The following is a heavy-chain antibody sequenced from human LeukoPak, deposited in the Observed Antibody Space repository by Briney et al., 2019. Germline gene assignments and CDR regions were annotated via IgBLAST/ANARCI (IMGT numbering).Heavy chain of an antibody. CDR1: GGSISSYY. Sequence: SETLSLTCTVSGGSISSYYWSWIRQPPGKGLEWIGHIYYSGSTSYNPSLKSRATISLDTSKNQFSLKLTSVTAADTAVYYCARDTAVARWGQGTLVTVSS. D-gene: IGHD5-18*01. CDR2: IYYSGST. V-gene: IGHV4-59*01. CDR3: ARDTAVAR. J-gene: IGHJ4*02.